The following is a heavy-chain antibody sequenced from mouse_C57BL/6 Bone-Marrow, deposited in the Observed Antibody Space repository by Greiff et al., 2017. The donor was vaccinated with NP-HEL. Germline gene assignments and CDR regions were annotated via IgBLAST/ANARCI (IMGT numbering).Heavy chain of an antibody. D-gene: IGHD2-12*01. V-gene: IGHV1-54*01. Sequence: QVQLQQSGAELVRPGTSVKVSCKASGYAFTNYLIEWVKQRPGQGLEWIGVINPGSGGTNYNEKFKGKATLTADKSSSTAYMQLSSLISEDSAVYFCARGGLRRRTWFAYWGQGTLVTVSA. J-gene: IGHJ3*01. CDR3: ARGGLRRRTWFAY. CDR1: GYAFTNYL. CDR2: INPGSGGT.